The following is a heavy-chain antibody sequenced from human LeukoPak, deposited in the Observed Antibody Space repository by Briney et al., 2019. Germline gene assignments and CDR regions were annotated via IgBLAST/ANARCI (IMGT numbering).Heavy chain of an antibody. CDR3: AITGYSSNWEYF. J-gene: IGHJ4*02. CDR2: INPYDSDT. V-gene: IGHV5-51*01. Sequence: GESLKISCKVSGYTLTRYWIGWARQMPGKGLEWMGIINPYDSDTQYSPSSQGHVIISVDRSITTAYLQWSSLEASDSAMYYCAITGYSSNWEYFWGQGTLVTVPS. D-gene: IGHD6-13*01. CDR1: GYTLTRYW.